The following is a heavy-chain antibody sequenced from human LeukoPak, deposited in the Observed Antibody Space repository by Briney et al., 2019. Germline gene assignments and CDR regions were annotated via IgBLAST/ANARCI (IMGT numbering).Heavy chain of an antibody. D-gene: IGHD6-19*01. Sequence: GGSLRLSCAASGFTFSSYGMHWVRQAPGKGLEWVAVISYDGSNKYYADSVKGRFTISRDNSKNTLYLQMNSLRAEDTAVYYCAKDRPHSGVQNRGPFDYWGQGTLVTVSS. CDR3: AKDRPHSGVQNRGPFDY. CDR2: ISYDGSNK. CDR1: GFTFSSYG. J-gene: IGHJ4*02. V-gene: IGHV3-30*18.